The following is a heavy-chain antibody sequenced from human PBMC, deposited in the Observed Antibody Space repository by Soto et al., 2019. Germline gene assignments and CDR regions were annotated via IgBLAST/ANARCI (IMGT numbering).Heavy chain of an antibody. CDR2: IYHSGST. V-gene: IGHV4-30-2*01. CDR3: ARGAHYYGSGSYGLIYGMDV. Sequence: PSETLSLTCAVSGGSISSGAYSWSWIRQPPGKGLEWIGYIYHSGSTYYNPSLKSRVTISVDRSKNQFSLKLSSVTAADTAVYYCARGAHYYGSGSYGLIYGMDVWGQGTTVTVSS. J-gene: IGHJ6*02. CDR1: GGSISSGAYS. D-gene: IGHD3-10*01.